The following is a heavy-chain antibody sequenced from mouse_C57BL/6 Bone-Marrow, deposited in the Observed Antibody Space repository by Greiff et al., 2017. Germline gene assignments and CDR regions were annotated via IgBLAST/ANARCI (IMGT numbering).Heavy chain of an antibody. V-gene: IGHV1-64*01. D-gene: IGHD1-1*01. CDR1: GYTFTGYW. Sequence: QVQLQQSGAELMKPGASVKLSCKATGYTFTGYWIEWVKQRPGQGLEWIGMIHPNSGSTNYNEKFKSKATLTVDKSSSTAYMQLSSLTSEDSAVYYCARGPYYYGPFDYWGQGTTLTVSS. CDR3: ARGPYYYGPFDY. CDR2: IHPNSGST. J-gene: IGHJ2*01.